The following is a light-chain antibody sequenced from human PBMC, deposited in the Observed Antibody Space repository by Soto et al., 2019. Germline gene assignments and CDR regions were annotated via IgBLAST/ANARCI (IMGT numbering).Light chain of an antibody. J-gene: IGKJ2*01. CDR1: QSIGNY. V-gene: IGKV3-11*01. CDR2: ATS. Sequence: EVVLTQSPATLSLSPGEGATLSCRASQSIGNYLAWYQQKPGQAPRLLIYATSNRATGIPARFSGSGSGTDFTLTISSLEPEDFAVYYCQQYHSLYTFGQGTNLEIK. CDR3: QQYHSLYT.